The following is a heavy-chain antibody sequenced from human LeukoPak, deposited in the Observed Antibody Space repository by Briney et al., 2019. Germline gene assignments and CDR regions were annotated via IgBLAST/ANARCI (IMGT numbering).Heavy chain of an antibody. D-gene: IGHD4-17*01. V-gene: IGHV3-74*01. CDR2: INSDGSST. CDR1: GFTFSSYW. CDR3: ARGDYGDYSLYFQH. J-gene: IGHJ1*01. Sequence: GGSLRLSCAASGFTFSSYWMHWVRQAPGKGLVWVSRINSDGSSTSYADSVKGRFTISRDNAKNTLYLQMNGLRAEDTAVYYCARGDYGDYSLYFQHWGQGTLVTVSS.